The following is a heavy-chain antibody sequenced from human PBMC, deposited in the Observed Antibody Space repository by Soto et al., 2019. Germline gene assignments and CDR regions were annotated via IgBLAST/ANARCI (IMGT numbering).Heavy chain of an antibody. J-gene: IGHJ5*02. V-gene: IGHV1-69*06. CDR1: GGTFNTYT. CDR2: IIPIFGTT. Sequence: QMQLVQSGAEVKKPGSSVKVSCKAFGGTFNTYTIDWVRQAPGQGLEWMGGIIPIFGTTNYAQKFQDRLTIAADKSTSTAYMELSSLKSEDTAIYYSAIEQNLGEPLATSWFDPWGQGTLVTVSS. D-gene: IGHD3-16*01. CDR3: AIEQNLGEPLATSWFDP.